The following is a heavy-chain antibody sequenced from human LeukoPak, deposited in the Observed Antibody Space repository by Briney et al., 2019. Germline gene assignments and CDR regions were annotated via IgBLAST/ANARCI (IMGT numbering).Heavy chain of an antibody. CDR1: GCSISSYY. Sequence: SETLSLTCTVSGCSISSYYWRWIRQPPGQGLEWIGYIYYSGSNNYNPSLKSRVTISVDTSKNQFSLKLSSVTAADTAVYYCAGAPHTYYDFWSGSEFDYWGQGTLVTVSS. CDR2: IYYSGSN. V-gene: IGHV4-59*01. CDR3: AGAPHTYYDFWSGSEFDY. J-gene: IGHJ4*02. D-gene: IGHD3-3*01.